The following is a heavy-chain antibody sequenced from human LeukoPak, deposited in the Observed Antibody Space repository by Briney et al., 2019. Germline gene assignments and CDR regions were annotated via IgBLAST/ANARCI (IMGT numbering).Heavy chain of an antibody. V-gene: IGHV4-4*02. J-gene: IGHJ6*04. CDR2: IYHSGST. Sequence: PSQTLSLTCTVSGGSISNSNWWSWVRQPPGKGLEWIGEIYHSGSTNYNPSLKSRVTISVDKSKNQFSLKLSSVTAADTAVYYCARVPIAAARAIYYYYYGMDVWGKGTTVTVSS. CDR3: ARVPIAAARAIYYYYYGMDV. D-gene: IGHD6-13*01. CDR1: GGSISNSNW.